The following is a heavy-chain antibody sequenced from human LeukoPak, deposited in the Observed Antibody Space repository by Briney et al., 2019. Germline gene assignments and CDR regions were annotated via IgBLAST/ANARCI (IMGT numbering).Heavy chain of an antibody. CDR2: IKQDGSEK. V-gene: IGHV3-7*01. CDR3: ARALVDRGYYYYYMDV. CDR1: GITFSSYW. Sequence: GGSLRLSCAASGITFSSYWMSWVRQAPGKGLEWVANIKQDGSEKYYVDSVKGRFTISRDNAKNSLYLQMNSLRAEDTAVYYCARALVDRGYYYYYMDVWGKGTTVTVSS. J-gene: IGHJ6*03.